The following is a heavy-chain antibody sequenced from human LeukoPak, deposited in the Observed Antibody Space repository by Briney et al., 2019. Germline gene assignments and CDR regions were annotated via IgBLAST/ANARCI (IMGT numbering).Heavy chain of an antibody. CDR3: ARDVPLMWVRGVTREV. D-gene: IGHD3-10*01. CDR1: GGTFTHYV. V-gene: IGHV1-18*01. CDR2: ISAYNGNT. J-gene: IGHJ6*04. Sequence: ASVKVSCKASGGTFTHYVISWVRQAPGQGLEWMGWISAYNGNTNYAQKLQGRVTMTTDTSTSTAYMELRSLRSDDTAVYYCARDVPLMWVRGVTREVWGKGTTVTISS.